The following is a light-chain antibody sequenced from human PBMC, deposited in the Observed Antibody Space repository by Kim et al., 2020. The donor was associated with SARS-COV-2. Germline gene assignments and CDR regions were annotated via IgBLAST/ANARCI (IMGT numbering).Light chain of an antibody. CDR2: AAS. Sequence: ASVGDSVTITCRASQGIRNDLGWYQYKPGKAPKLLIYAASNLQSGVPSRCSGSGSGTDFSLTIDSLQPEDFATYYCLQDYIYPLTFGGGTKVDIK. CDR3: LQDYIYPLT. V-gene: IGKV1-6*01. CDR1: QGIRND. J-gene: IGKJ4*01.